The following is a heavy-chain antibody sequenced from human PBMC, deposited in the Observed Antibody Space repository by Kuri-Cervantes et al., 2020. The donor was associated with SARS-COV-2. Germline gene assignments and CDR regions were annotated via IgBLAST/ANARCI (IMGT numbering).Heavy chain of an antibody. CDR1: GFTFSTYW. CDR3: VRDGDHWNFDY. J-gene: IGHJ4*02. CDR2: IKQDGSET. D-gene: IGHD1-1*01. Sequence: GESLKISCSASGFTFSTYWMSWVRQAPGKGLEWVASIKQDGSETYYVDSVKGRFTVSRDNSKNMLFLQMNSLRAEDTAVYYCVRDGDHWNFDYWGQGTLVTVSS. V-gene: IGHV3-7*01.